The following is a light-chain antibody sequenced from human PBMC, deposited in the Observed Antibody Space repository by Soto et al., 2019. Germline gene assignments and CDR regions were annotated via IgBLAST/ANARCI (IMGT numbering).Light chain of an antibody. J-gene: IGKJ1*01. CDR1: QSVSSN. CDR2: GAS. CDR3: QQYNNWPPWP. V-gene: IGKV3-15*01. Sequence: EVVMTQSPATLSVYPGERATLSCRARQSVSSNLAWYQQKPGQAPRLLIYGASNRTTGIPARFSGSGSGTEFTLNIRSLQSEDSAFYYCQQYNNWPPWPFGQGTKVEIK.